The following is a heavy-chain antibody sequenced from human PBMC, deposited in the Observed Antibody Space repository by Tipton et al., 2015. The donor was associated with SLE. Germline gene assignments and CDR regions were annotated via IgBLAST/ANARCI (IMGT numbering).Heavy chain of an antibody. D-gene: IGHD1-26*01. CDR3: ARDLLPGYYGMDV. Sequence: SLRLSCAASTFTFSSYATHWVRQAPGRELEWVAFMSHDGRNEYYADSVKGRFTISRDNSKNTLYLQMNSLRAEDTAVYYRARDLLPGYYGMDVWGQGTTVTVSS. CDR2: MSHDGRNE. J-gene: IGHJ6*02. CDR1: TFTFSSYA. V-gene: IGHV3-30*04.